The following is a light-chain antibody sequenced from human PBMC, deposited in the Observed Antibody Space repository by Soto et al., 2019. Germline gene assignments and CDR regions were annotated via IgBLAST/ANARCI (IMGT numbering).Light chain of an antibody. J-gene: IGKJ2*01. V-gene: IGKV3-20*01. CDR1: QSINSTY. CDR3: QQSGSSPYT. Sequence: EIVLTQSPGTLSLSPGERATLSCRASQSINSTYLAWYQHKPGQAPRLLMYGASSRASGIPDRFSGNGSGTDFTLTISRLEPEDFAVYYCQQSGSSPYTFGQGTKLEIK. CDR2: GAS.